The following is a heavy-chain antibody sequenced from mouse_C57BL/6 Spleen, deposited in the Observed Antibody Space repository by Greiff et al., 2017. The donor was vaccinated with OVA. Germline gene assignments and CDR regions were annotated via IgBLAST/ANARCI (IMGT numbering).Heavy chain of an antibody. Sequence: DVKLQESGPGLVKPSQSLSLTCSVTGYSITSCYYWNWIRQFPGNKLEWMGYISYDGSNNYNPSLKNRISITRDTSKNQFFLKLNSVTTEDTATYYCARDDYDENYFDYWGQGTTLTVSS. CDR3: ARDDYDENYFDY. D-gene: IGHD2-4*01. V-gene: IGHV3-6*01. J-gene: IGHJ2*01. CDR2: ISYDGSN. CDR1: GYSITSCYY.